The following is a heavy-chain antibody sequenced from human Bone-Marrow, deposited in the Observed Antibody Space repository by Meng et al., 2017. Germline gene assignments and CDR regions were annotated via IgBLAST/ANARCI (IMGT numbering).Heavy chain of an antibody. J-gene: IGHJ4*02. V-gene: IGHV3-33*01. CDR1: GFTFSSYG. CDR3: ATGAAAADH. D-gene: IGHD6-13*01. Sequence: QVQLVESGGGVVQPGRSLRLSCAASGFTFSSYGMHWVRQAPGKGLEWVAVIWYDGSNKYYADSVKGRFTISRDDSKNTLYLQMNSLITEDTAVYFCATGAAAADHWGQGTLVTVSS. CDR2: IWYDGSNK.